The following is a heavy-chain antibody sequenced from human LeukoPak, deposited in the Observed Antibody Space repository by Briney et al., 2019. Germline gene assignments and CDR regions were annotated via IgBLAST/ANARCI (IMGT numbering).Heavy chain of an antibody. Sequence: PGGSLRLSCGASGFDFNSYWMSWVRQAPGKGLEWVANIKQDGSEKYYVDSVKGRFTVSRDNAKNSLYLQMNSLRAEDTAVYYCARENMVGATDWGQGTLVTVSS. CDR2: IKQDGSEK. J-gene: IGHJ4*02. CDR1: GFDFNSYW. D-gene: IGHD1-26*01. V-gene: IGHV3-7*01. CDR3: ARENMVGATD.